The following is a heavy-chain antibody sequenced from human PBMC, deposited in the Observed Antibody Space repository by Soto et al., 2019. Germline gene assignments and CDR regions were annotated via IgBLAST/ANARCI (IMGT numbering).Heavy chain of an antibody. CDR1: GFSLSTYHIG. J-gene: IGHJ4*02. CDR3: AHAGDYDLLTFDH. Sequence: QITLKESGPTLVRPAQTLTLTCDFSGFSLSTYHIGVAWIRQPPGKALEWLALIYWDDDKRYSPSLKDRLATSKDTSINQVVLTITNIDPGDSATYFCAHAGDYDLLTFDHWGPGTLVTVSS. CDR2: IYWDDDK. D-gene: IGHD4-17*01. V-gene: IGHV2-5*02.